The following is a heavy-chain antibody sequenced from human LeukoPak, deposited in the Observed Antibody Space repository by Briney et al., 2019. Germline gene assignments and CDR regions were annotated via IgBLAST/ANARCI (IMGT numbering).Heavy chain of an antibody. D-gene: IGHD1-26*01. Sequence: ASVKVSCKVSGYTLTELSMHWVRQAPGIGLEWMGGFDPEDGETIYAQKFQGRVTMTEDTSTDTAYMELSSLRSEDTAVYYCATRRGGGSYFGWFDPWGQGTLVTVSS. CDR2: FDPEDGET. CDR3: ATRRGGGSYFGWFDP. CDR1: GYTLTELS. V-gene: IGHV1-24*01. J-gene: IGHJ5*02.